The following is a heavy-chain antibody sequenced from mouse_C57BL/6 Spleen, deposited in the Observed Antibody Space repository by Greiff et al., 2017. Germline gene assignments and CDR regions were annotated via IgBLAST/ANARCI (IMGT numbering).Heavy chain of an antibody. D-gene: IGHD1-1*01. Sequence: QVQLQQPGAELVMPGASVKLSCKASGYTFTSYWMHWVKQRPGQGLEWIGEIDPSDSYTNYNQKFKGKSTLTVDKSSSTAYMQLSSLTSEDSAVYYGARWPHYYGSSRGYYFDYWGQGTTLTVSS. J-gene: IGHJ2*01. CDR2: IDPSDSYT. CDR1: GYTFTSYW. V-gene: IGHV1-69*01. CDR3: ARWPHYYGSSRGYYFDY.